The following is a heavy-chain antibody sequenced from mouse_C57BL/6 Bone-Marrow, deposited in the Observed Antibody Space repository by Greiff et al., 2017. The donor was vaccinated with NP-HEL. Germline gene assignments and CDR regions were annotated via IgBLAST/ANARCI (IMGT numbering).Heavy chain of an antibody. CDR3: RATTVVATDYAMDY. D-gene: IGHD1-1*01. Sequence: EVQLVESGGGLVQPGGSMKLSCAASGFTFSDAWMDWVRQSPEKGLEWVAEIRNKANNHATYYAESVKGRFTISRDDSKSSVYLQMNSLRAEDTGIYYCRATTVVATDYAMDYWGQGTSVTVSS. CDR1: GFTFSDAW. V-gene: IGHV6-6*01. CDR2: IRNKANNHAT. J-gene: IGHJ4*01.